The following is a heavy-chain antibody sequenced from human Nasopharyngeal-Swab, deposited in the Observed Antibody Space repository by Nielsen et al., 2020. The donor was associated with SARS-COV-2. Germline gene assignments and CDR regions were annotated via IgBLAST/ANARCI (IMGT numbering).Heavy chain of an antibody. CDR3: ARWGSGSRGFDY. J-gene: IGHJ4*02. CDR2: INPNSGGT. V-gene: IGHV1-2*02. Sequence: ASVKVSCKASGYTFTGYYMHWLRHAPGQGLEWMGWINPNSGGTNYAQKFQGRVTMTRDTSISTAYMELSRLRSDDTAVYYCARWGSGSRGFDYWGQGTLVTVSS. D-gene: IGHD6-19*01. CDR1: GYTFTGYY.